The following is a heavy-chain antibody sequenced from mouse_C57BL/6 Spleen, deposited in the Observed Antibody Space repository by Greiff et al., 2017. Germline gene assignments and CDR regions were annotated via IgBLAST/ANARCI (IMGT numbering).Heavy chain of an antibody. CDR1: GYTFTSSW. CDR2: IHPNSGST. J-gene: IGHJ4*01. V-gene: IGHV1-64*01. CDR3: ARDYYYGSSYAMDY. D-gene: IGHD1-1*01. Sequence: VQLQQSGAELVKPGASVKLSCKASGYTFTSSWMHWVKQRPGQGLEWIGMIHPNSGSTNYNEKFKSKATLTVDKSSSSAYMQLSSLTSEDSAVYYCARDYYYGSSYAMDYWGQGTSVTVSS.